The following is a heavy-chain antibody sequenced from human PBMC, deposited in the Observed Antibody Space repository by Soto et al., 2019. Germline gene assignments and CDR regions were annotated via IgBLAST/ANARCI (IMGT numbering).Heavy chain of an antibody. Sequence: PSETLSLTCTVSGGSISSSYWNWIRQSPGKELEWIGFIHHTGTTNYNPSLRSRVSTSIDTSKKRFSLQLTSVTAADTGIYYCARSDGAWWYFDSWGQGALVTVSS. V-gene: IGHV4-59*01. D-gene: IGHD2-15*01. CDR2: IHHTGTT. CDR3: ARSDGAWWYFDS. CDR1: GGSISSSY. J-gene: IGHJ4*02.